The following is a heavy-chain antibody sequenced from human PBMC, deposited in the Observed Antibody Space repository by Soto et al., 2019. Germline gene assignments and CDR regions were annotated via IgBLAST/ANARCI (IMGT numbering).Heavy chain of an antibody. D-gene: IGHD2-2*01. CDR3: ARSQGSSTSLEIYYYYYYGMDV. V-gene: IGHV1-69*01. CDR1: GGTFSSHA. J-gene: IGHJ6*02. CDR2: IIPIPGTA. Sequence: QVQLVQSGAEVKKPGSSVKVSCKASGGTFSSHAISWVRQAPGQGLEWMGGIIPIPGTANYAQKFQGRVTITADESTSTAYMELSRLRSEDTAVYYCARSQGSSTSLEIYYYYYYGMDVWGQGTTVTVSS.